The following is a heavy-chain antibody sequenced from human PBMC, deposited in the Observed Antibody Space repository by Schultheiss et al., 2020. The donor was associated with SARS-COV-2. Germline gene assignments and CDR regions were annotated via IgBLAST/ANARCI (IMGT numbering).Heavy chain of an antibody. CDR2: ISSSGSA. Sequence: SETLSLTCTVSGVSISTGGYYWSWIRQHPGKGLEWIGYISSSGSAYYSPSLKSRVTISADTSKNQFSLKLRSVTATDTAVYYCASTSDIVVAVATAWGQGTLVTVSS. D-gene: IGHD2-15*01. CDR3: ASTSDIVVAVATA. CDR1: GVSISTGGYY. J-gene: IGHJ1*01. V-gene: IGHV4-30-4*01.